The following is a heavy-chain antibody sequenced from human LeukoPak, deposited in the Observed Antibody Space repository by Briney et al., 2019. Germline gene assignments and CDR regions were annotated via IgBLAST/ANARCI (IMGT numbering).Heavy chain of an antibody. D-gene: IGHD6-13*01. J-gene: IGHJ4*02. Sequence: GGSLRLSCAASGFXFSSYTMNWVRQAPGKGLEWVSSISSSSYIYYADSVKGRFSISRDNAKNSLYLQMNSLRAADTAVYYCAREPAANGVDYWGQGALVTVSS. CDR1: GFXFSSYT. CDR2: ISSSSYI. CDR3: AREPAANGVDY. V-gene: IGHV3-21*01.